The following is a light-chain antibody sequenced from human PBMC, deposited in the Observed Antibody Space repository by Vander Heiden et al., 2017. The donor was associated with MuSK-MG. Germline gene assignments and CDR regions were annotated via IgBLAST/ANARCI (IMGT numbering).Light chain of an antibody. V-gene: IGKV3-20*01. Sequence: DIVLTQSPGTLSLSPGERATLSCRASASLTSNFLAWYQQKPGQAPRLLVYRASSRATGIPDRFSGRGSGTDFTLTISRLDPDDFAVYYFQQDGRAPIPFGGGTKVEIK. CDR2: RAS. CDR3: QQDGRAPIP. J-gene: IGKJ4*01. CDR1: ASLTSNF.